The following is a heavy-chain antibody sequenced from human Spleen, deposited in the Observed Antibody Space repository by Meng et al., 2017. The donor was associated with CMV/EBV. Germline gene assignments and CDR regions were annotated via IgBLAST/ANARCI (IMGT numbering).Heavy chain of an antibody. D-gene: IGHD3-3*01. CDR1: GFTFSSYA. Sequence: SGFTFSSYAMGWVRQAPGKGLEWVSAISGSGGSTYYADSVKGRFTISRDNSKNTLYLQMNSLRAEDTAVYYCAKIAYDFWSGYNWFDPWGQGTLVTVSS. V-gene: IGHV3-23*01. CDR3: AKIAYDFWSGYNWFDP. J-gene: IGHJ5*02. CDR2: ISGSGGST.